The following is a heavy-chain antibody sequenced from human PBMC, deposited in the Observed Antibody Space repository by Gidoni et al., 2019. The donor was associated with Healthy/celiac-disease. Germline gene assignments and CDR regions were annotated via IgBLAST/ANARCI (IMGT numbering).Heavy chain of an antibody. V-gene: IGHV4-31*03. J-gene: IGHJ3*02. Sequence: QVQLQESGPGLVKPSQTLSLTCTVSGRSISSGGYYWSWIRQHPGKGLEWIGYIYHSGSTYYNPSLKSRVTISVDTSKNQFSLKLSSVTAADTAVYYCARDFLEQNAFDIWGQGTMVTVSS. CDR3: ARDFLEQNAFDI. D-gene: IGHD1-1*01. CDR2: IYHSGST. CDR1: GRSISSGGYY.